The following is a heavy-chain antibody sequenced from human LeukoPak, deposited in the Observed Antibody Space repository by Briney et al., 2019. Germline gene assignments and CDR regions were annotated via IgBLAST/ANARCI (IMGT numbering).Heavy chain of an antibody. CDR3: GTGWAVDF. CDR1: GFTFSTYW. V-gene: IGHV3-7*01. D-gene: IGHD5-24*01. Sequence: GGSLRLSCAASGFTFSTYWMTWVRQAPGKGLECVAIIKKDGSEKYHVDSVKGRFTISRDNAKNSLYLQMNSLRAEDTAVYYCGTGWAVDFWGQGTLVTVSS. CDR2: IKKDGSEK. J-gene: IGHJ4*02.